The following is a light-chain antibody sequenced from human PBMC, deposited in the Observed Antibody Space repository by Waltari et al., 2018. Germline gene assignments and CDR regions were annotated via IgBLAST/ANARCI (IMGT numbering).Light chain of an antibody. CDR3: QVWDANTNPGV. V-gene: IGLV3-21*01. CDR1: HIETTS. Sequence: SYVLTQPPSVSVAPVPTARITLRGNHIETTSVHWYRQRPGQAPVVVISYDNDRAAGIPERFSGSNSGNTATLTISRVEAGDEADYYCQVWDANTNPGVFGTGTEVTVL. CDR2: YDN. J-gene: IGLJ1*01.